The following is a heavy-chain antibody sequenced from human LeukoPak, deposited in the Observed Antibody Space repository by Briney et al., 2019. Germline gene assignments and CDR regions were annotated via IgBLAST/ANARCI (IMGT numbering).Heavy chain of an antibody. J-gene: IGHJ3*02. CDR1: GGSISSGDYY. CDR3: ARRAARRPRNAFDN. V-gene: IGHV4-30-4*08. D-gene: IGHD6-6*01. Sequence: SATLSLTCTVSGGSISSGDYYWSWIRQPPGKGLERIGYIYYSGSTYYDPSLKSRVTISVNTSKNQFSLKLSSVTAADTAVYYCARRAARRPRNAFDNWGQGTMVTVSS. CDR2: IYYSGST.